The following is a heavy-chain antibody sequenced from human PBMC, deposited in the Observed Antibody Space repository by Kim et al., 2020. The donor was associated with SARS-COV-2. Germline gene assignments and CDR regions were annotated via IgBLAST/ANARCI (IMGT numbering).Heavy chain of an antibody. Sequence: ADSVKCRFTISRDITKATLSLQMHSLRDEDTALYYCAKDHPSSGCPTCDSWGQGTLVTVSS. CDR3: AKDHPSSGCPTCDS. V-gene: IGHV3-23*01. D-gene: IGHD6-19*01. J-gene: IGHJ4*02.